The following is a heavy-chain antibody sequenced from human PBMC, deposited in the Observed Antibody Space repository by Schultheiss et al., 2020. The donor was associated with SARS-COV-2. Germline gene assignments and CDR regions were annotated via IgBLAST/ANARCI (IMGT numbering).Heavy chain of an antibody. Sequence: GESLKISCAASGFTFSSYAMSWVRQAPGKGLEWVSAISGSGGSTYYADSVKGRFTISRDNSKNTLYLQMNSLRAEDTAVYYCAKESGGPEFDYWGQGTLATVSS. CDR1: GFTFSSYA. J-gene: IGHJ4*02. V-gene: IGHV3-23*01. CDR2: ISGSGGST. D-gene: IGHD3-10*01. CDR3: AKESGGPEFDY.